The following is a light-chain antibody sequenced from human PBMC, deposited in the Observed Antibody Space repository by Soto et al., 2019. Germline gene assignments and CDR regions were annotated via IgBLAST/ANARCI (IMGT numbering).Light chain of an antibody. CDR3: CSYAGSYCYV. V-gene: IGLV2-14*01. J-gene: IGLJ1*01. CDR2: EVT. CDR1: SNDVGIYNY. Sequence: QSALTQPASVSGSPGQSITISCTGSSNDVGIYNYVSWYQQHPGKAPRLIIYEVTNRPSGVSDRFSGSKSGNTASLTISGLQAEDEADYYCCSYAGSYCYVFGTGTKLTVL.